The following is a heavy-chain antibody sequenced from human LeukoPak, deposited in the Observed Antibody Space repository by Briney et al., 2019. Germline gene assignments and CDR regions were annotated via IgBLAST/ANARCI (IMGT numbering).Heavy chain of an antibody. V-gene: IGHV3-48*02. CDR1: GFTFSSYS. D-gene: IGHD3-10*01. Sequence: GGSLRLSCAASGFTFSSYSMNWVRQAPGKGLEWVSYISSSGSTIYHADSVKGRFTISRDNAKNSLYLQLNRLRDEDTAVYHCARDRDIFDIWGQGTMVTVSS. CDR2: ISSSGSTI. CDR3: ARDRDIFDI. J-gene: IGHJ3*02.